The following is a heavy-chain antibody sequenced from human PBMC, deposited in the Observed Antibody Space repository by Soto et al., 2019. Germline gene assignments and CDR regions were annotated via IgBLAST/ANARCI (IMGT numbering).Heavy chain of an antibody. CDR2: INHSGST. J-gene: IGHJ3*02. D-gene: IGHD1-26*01. V-gene: IGHV4-34*01. CDR1: GGSFSGYY. Sequence: SETLSLTCAVYGGSFSGYYWSWIRQPPGKGLEWIGEINHSGSTNYNPSLKSRVTISVDTSKNQFSLKLSSVTAADTAVYYCARSGGIYAFDIWGQGTMVTVSS. CDR3: ARSGGIYAFDI.